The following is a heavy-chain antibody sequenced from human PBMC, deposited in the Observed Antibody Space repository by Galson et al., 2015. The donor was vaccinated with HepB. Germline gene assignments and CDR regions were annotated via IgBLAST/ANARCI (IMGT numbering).Heavy chain of an antibody. CDR3: ARDRYSSGWYPLFDY. J-gene: IGHJ4*02. CDR2: ISYDGSNK. V-gene: IGHV3-30*03. D-gene: IGHD6-19*01. CDR1: GFTFSSYG. Sequence: SLRLSCAASGFTFSSYGMHWVRQAPGKGLEWVAVISYDGSNKYYADSVKGRFTISRDNSKNTLYLQMNSLRAEDTAVYYCARDRYSSGWYPLFDYWGQGTLFTVSS.